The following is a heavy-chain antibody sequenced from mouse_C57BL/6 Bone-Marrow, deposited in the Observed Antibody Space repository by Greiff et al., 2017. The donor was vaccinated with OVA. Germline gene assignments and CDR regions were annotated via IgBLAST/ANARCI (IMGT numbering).Heavy chain of an antibody. J-gene: IGHJ4*01. CDR1: GFTFSDYY. Sequence: EVMLVESGGGLVQPGGSLKLSCAASGFTFSDYYMYWVRQTPEKRLEWVAYISNGGGSTYYPDTVKGRFTISRDNAKNTLYLQMSRLKSEDTAMYYCARPPSPLGLYAMDYWGQGTSVTVSS. CDR2: ISNGGGST. V-gene: IGHV5-12*01. D-gene: IGHD4-1*01. CDR3: ARPPSPLGLYAMDY.